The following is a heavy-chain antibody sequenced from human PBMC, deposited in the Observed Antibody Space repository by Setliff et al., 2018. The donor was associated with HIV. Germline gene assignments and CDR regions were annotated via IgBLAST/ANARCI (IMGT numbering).Heavy chain of an antibody. CDR2: FDPEDGDT. Sequence: GASVKVSCKVSGYTLTELTMHWVRQAPGKGLEWMGRFDPEDGDTLYAQRFQGRVTMTEDSSTDTAYMELSSLTSDDTAVYYCATAKEHWLSEGGFDYWGQGTLVTVSS. V-gene: IGHV1-24*01. CDR1: GYTLTELT. J-gene: IGHJ4*02. CDR3: ATAKEHWLSEGGFDY. D-gene: IGHD6-19*01.